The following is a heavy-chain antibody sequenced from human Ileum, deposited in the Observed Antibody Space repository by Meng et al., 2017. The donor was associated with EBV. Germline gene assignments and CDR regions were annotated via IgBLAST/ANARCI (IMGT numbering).Heavy chain of an antibody. D-gene: IGHD1-26*01. Sequence: QLQESGPGLVTPSATLSPICSVAGGSVSSAHSFWTWIRQPPGKGLEWIGYMSYSGSTNYSPPLESRVTISVDTSKNQFSLKLSSVTAADTAVYYCAGDPHSGSPHWGQGTLVTVSS. V-gene: IGHV4-61*01. CDR2: MSYSGST. CDR3: AGDPHSGSPH. CDR1: GGSVSSAHSF. J-gene: IGHJ4*02.